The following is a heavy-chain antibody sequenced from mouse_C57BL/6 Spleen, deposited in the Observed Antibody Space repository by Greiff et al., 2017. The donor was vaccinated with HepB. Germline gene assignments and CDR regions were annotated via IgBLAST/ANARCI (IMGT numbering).Heavy chain of an antibody. D-gene: IGHD1-1*01. CDR2: IYPGDGDT. CDR3: AREWYYGRDDY. J-gene: IGHJ2*01. CDR1: GYAFSSSW. Sequence: VQLQQSGPELVKPGASVKISCKASGYAFSSSWMNWVKQRPGKGLEWIGRIYPGDGDTNYNGKFKGKATLTADKSSSTAYMQLSSLTSKDSAVYFGAREWYYGRDDYWGQGTTLTVSS. V-gene: IGHV1-82*01.